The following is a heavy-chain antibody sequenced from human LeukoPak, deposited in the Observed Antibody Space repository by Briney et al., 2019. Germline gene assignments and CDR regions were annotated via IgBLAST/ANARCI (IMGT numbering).Heavy chain of an antibody. D-gene: IGHD3-22*01. CDR2: ISGSGGST. CDR3: AREVYYYDSSGYHDAFDI. CDR1: GFTFSSYA. Sequence: GGSLRLSCAASGFTFSSYAMSWVRQAPGKGLEWVSAISGSGGSTYYADSVKGRFTISRDNSKNTLYLQMNSLRAEDTAVYYCAREVYYYDSSGYHDAFDIWGQGTMVTVSS. J-gene: IGHJ3*02. V-gene: IGHV3-23*01.